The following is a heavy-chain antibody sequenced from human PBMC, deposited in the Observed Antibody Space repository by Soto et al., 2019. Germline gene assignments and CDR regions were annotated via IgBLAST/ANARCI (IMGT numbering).Heavy chain of an antibody. CDR3: ARGNSGKYYFYY. J-gene: IGHJ4*02. Sequence: PSETLSLTCTISGGPLSRGAYYWTWIRQHPGKGLEWIGYIYYSGSTSHNPSLESLVSMSVDTSKNQFSLKLSSVTSADTAVYFCARGNSGKYYFYYWGPGTLVTVSS. V-gene: IGHV4-31*01. CDR1: GGPLSRGAYY. D-gene: IGHD3-10*01. CDR2: IYYSGST.